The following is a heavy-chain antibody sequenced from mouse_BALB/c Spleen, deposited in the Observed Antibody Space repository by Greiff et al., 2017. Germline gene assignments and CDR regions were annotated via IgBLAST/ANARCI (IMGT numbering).Heavy chain of an antibody. D-gene: IGHD1-1*01. CDR3: ARGDYGSLSWFAY. V-gene: IGHV5-6-5*01. CDR1: GFTLSSYA. J-gene: IGHJ3*01. CDR2: ISSGGST. Sequence: EVMLVESGGGLVKPGGSLKLSCAASGFTLSSYAMSWVRQTPEKRLEWVASISSGGSTYYPDSVKGRFTITRDNARTILYLQMSSLRSEDTAMYCCARGDYGSLSWFAYWGQGTLVTVSA.